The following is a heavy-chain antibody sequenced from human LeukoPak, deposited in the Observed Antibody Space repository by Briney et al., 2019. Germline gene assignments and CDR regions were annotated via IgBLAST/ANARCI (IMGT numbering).Heavy chain of an antibody. CDR3: ARENYSCDSEGEWDRVLDY. D-gene: IGHD3-22*01. V-gene: IGHV3-48*03. CDR2: ISSSGSTI. Sequence: GGSLRLSCEASGFTFSSYEMNWVRQAPGKGLEWVSYISSSGSTIYYADSVKGRFTISRDNAKNSLYLQMNSLRAEDTAVYYCARENYSCDSEGEWDRVLDYWGEGTLVTVSS. J-gene: IGHJ4*02. CDR1: GFTFSSYE.